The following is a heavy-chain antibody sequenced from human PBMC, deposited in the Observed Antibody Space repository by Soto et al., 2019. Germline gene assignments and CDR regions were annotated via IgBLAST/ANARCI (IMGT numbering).Heavy chain of an antibody. Sequence: QVQLQESGPGLVKPSETLSLTCTVSGGTISSWYWSWIRQPPGKGLEWIGYIYYSGSTNCNPSPKSRVTISVDTSKIQFSLKLSSVTAADTAVYYCARRYGSAIDYWGHGTLVTVSS. CDR2: IYYSGST. CDR3: ARRYGSAIDY. J-gene: IGHJ4*01. D-gene: IGHD1-26*01. CDR1: GGTISSWY. V-gene: IGHV4-59*08.